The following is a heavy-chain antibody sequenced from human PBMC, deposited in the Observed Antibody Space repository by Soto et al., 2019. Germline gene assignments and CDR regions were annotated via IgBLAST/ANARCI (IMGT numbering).Heavy chain of an antibody. V-gene: IGHV4-39*01. CDR2: IYYSGST. CDR3: ARHVLVGWLVYYFDY. CDR1: GGSISSSSYY. Sequence: QLQLQESGPGLVKPSETLSLTCTVSGGSISSSSYYWGWIRQPPGKGLEWIGSIYYSGSTYYNPSLKGRVTISVDTSKNQFSLKLSSVTAADTAVYYCARHVLVGWLVYYFDYWGQGTLVTVSS. D-gene: IGHD6-19*01. J-gene: IGHJ4*02.